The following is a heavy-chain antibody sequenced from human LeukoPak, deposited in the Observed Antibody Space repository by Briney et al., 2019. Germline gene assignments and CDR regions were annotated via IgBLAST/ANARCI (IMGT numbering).Heavy chain of an antibody. V-gene: IGHV4-34*01. D-gene: IGHD5-24*01. CDR1: GGSFSGYY. CDR3: ARGGMATINVGVYDY. CDR2: INHSGST. J-gene: IGHJ4*02. Sequence: KPSETLSLTCAVYGGSFSGYYWSWIRQPPGKGLEWIGEINHSGSTNYNPSLKSRVTISVDTSKNQFSLKLSSVTAADTAVYYCARGGMATINVGVYDYWGQGTLVTVSS.